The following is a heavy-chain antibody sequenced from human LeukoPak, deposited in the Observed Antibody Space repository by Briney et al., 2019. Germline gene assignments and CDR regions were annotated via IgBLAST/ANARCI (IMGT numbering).Heavy chain of an antibody. J-gene: IGHJ5*02. CDR3: AICIVVVPAADRDHNWFDP. D-gene: IGHD2-2*01. CDR2: INHSGST. V-gene: IGHV4-34*01. CDR1: GGSFSGYY. Sequence: SETLSLTCAVYGGSFSGYYWSWIRQPPGKGLEWIGEINHSGSTNYNPSLKSRVTISVDTSKNQFSLKLSSVTAADTAVYYCAICIVVVPAADRDHNWFDPWGQGTLVTVSS.